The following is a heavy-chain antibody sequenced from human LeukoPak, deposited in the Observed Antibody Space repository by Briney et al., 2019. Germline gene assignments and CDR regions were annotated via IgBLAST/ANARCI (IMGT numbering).Heavy chain of an antibody. D-gene: IGHD6-19*01. V-gene: IGHV3-7*01. Sequence: GGPLRLSCAASGFTFSSYRMSWVRQAPGEGVEGVANIKQDGSETYYVDSVNDRFTISRDNAKNSLYLQMNSLRAEDTAVYYCARVLPSSGGRQPPNYWGQGTLVTVSS. CDR1: GFTFSSYR. J-gene: IGHJ4*02. CDR3: ARVLPSSGGRQPPNY. CDR2: IKQDGSET.